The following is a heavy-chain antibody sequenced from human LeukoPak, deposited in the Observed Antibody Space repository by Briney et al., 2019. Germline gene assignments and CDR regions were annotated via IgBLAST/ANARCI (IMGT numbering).Heavy chain of an antibody. J-gene: IGHJ4*02. Sequence: GGSLRLSCAASGLSFSSYAMSWVRQAPGTGLEWVSTISTSGDRTYYADSVKGRFTISRDNSKNTLYLQMNNLRVEDTAIYYCGGDYWGQGTLVIVSS. V-gene: IGHV3-23*01. CDR3: GGDY. CDR2: ISTSGDRT. CDR1: GLSFSSYA.